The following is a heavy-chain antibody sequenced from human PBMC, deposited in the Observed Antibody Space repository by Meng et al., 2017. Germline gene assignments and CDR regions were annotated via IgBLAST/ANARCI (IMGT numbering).Heavy chain of an antibody. CDR2: INSDGSST. CDR3: ARVGTLDAFDI. J-gene: IGHJ3*02. V-gene: IGHV3-74*01. Sequence: VQGVGSGGGLVQPGGSLVLSGAASGFTFSSYWMHWVRQAPGKGLVWVSRINSDGSSTSYADSVKGRFTISRDNAKNTLYLQMNSLRAEDTAVYYCARVGTLDAFDIWGQGTMVTVSS. D-gene: IGHD1-1*01. CDR1: GFTFSSYW.